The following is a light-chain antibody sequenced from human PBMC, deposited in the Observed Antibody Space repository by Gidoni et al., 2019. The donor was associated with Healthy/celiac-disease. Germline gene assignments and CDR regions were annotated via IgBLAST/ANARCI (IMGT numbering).Light chain of an antibody. CDR1: NIGSKS. Sequence: SYVLTQPPSVSVAPGQTARITCGGNNIGSKSVHWYQQKPGRAPVLVVYDVRDRPSGIPERFSGSNSGNTATLTISRVEAGDEADYFCQVWDSSSDHVVFGGGTKLTVL. CDR3: QVWDSSSDHVV. V-gene: IGLV3-21*02. J-gene: IGLJ2*01. CDR2: DVR.